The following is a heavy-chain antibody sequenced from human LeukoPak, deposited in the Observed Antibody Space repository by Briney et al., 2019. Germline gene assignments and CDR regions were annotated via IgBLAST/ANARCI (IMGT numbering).Heavy chain of an antibody. D-gene: IGHD4-11*01. V-gene: IGHV4-4*02. CDR2: IYHTGST. CDR3: TRAGYYSLDN. J-gene: IGHJ4*02. Sequence: SETLSLTCGVSGGSVSDSNWWSWVRQSPAKGLEWIGEIYHTGSTNYNPSLKSRVTISVDKSKNQFSLTMTSVTTADTAMYYCTRAGYYSLDNWGQGTLVTVSS. CDR1: GGSVSDSNW.